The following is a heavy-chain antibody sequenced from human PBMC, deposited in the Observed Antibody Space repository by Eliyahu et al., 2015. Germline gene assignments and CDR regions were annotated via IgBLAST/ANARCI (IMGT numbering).Heavy chain of an antibody. Sequence: QVQLVQSGAEVKKPGASVKVSCKASGYTFTSYGISWVRQAPGQGLEWXGWXSAYNGNTNYAQKLQGRVTMTTDTSTSTAYMELRSLRSDDTAVYYCARDCAHHPKLRFLEWLSHYYYYGMDVWGQGTTVTVSS. CDR1: GYTFTSYG. CDR3: ARDCAHHPKLRFLEWLSHYYYYGMDV. D-gene: IGHD3-3*01. V-gene: IGHV1-18*01. J-gene: IGHJ6*02. CDR2: XSAYNGNT.